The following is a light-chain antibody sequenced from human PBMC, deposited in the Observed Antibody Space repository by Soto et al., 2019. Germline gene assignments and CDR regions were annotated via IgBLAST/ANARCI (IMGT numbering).Light chain of an antibody. Sequence: QSAPTQPPSASGSPGQSVTFSCNGTSSDVGGYNYVSWYQQYPGKAPKLMIYEVYKRHSGVPDRFSGSKSGNTASLTVSGLQPEDEADYYCSAYAGSSTWVFGGGTKLTVL. CDR3: SAYAGSSTWV. V-gene: IGLV2-8*01. CDR2: EVY. CDR1: SSDVGGYNY. J-gene: IGLJ2*01.